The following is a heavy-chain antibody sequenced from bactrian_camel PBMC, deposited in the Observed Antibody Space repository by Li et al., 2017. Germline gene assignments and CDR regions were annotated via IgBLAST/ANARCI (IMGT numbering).Heavy chain of an antibody. V-gene: IGHV3S42*01. CDR2: IAYDGWVT. Sequence: DVQLVESGGGSVQAGGSLRLSCEASGFQFSDYPMSWVRQAPGKGLEWVAQIAYDGWVTRYHDSAKGRFTISRDNARNTLYLQMNSLNTEGTAMYYCVLRVWTPTYWGQGTQVTVSS. J-gene: IGHJ4*01. D-gene: IGHD3*01. CDR1: GFQFSDYP. CDR3: VLRVWTPTY.